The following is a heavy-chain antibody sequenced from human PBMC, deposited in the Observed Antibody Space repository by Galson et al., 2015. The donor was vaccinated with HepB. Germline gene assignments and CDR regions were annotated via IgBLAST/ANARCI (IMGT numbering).Heavy chain of an antibody. D-gene: IGHD3/OR15-3a*01. CDR1: GFTVSSRY. Sequence: SLRLSCAASGFTVSSRYMTWVRQAPGKGLECVSVIYSGGDTYYVDSVKGRFTISRDNSKNTLYLQMNSLRAEDTAVYHCASWAGHSDFSGYAYPLDYWGRGTLVTVSS. V-gene: IGHV3-53*01. J-gene: IGHJ4*02. CDR2: IYSGGDT. CDR3: ASWAGHSDFSGYAYPLDY.